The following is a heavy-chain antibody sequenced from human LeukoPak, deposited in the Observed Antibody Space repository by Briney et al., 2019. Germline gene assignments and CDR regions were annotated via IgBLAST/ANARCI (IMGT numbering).Heavy chain of an antibody. Sequence: GASVKFSCKASGYTFTGYYIHWVRQAPGQGLEWMGRINPNSGGTNYAQKFQGRVTMTRDTSVSTAYMELSRLTSDDTAVYYCAREYYYYYYMDVWGKGTTVTVSS. V-gene: IGHV1-2*06. CDR3: AREYYYYYYMDV. CDR1: GYTFTGYY. J-gene: IGHJ6*03. CDR2: INPNSGGT.